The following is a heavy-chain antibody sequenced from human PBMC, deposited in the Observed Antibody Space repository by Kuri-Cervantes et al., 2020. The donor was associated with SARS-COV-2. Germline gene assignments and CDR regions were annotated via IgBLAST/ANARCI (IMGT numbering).Heavy chain of an antibody. Sequence: LSLSCAASGFTFSSYAMHWVRQAPGKGLEYVSAISSNGGSTYYADSVKGRFTISRDNSKNTLYLQMDSLRAEDTAVYYCAKDQGDSYGISYFDYWGQGTLVTVSS. CDR3: AKDQGDSYGISYFDY. V-gene: IGHV3-64*02. D-gene: IGHD5-18*01. J-gene: IGHJ4*02. CDR2: ISSNGGST. CDR1: GFTFSSYA.